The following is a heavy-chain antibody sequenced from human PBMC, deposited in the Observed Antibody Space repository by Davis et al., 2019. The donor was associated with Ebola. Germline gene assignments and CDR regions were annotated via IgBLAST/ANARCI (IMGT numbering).Heavy chain of an antibody. D-gene: IGHD3-22*01. CDR1: GFTFSSYA. J-gene: IGHJ6*02. CDR2: ISYDGSNK. Sequence: GESLKISCAASGFTFSSYAMHWVRQAPGKRLEWVAVISYDGSNKYYADSVKGRFTISRDNSKNTLYLQMNSLRAEDTAVYYCARVRFPYYYDSSGTQSFGMDVWGQGTTVTVSS. V-gene: IGHV3-30-3*01. CDR3: ARVRFPYYYDSSGTQSFGMDV.